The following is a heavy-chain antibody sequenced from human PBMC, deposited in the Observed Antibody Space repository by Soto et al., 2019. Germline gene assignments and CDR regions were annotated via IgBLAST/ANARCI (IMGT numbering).Heavy chain of an antibody. CDR3: TTGTRFLRGYYYYYGMDV. D-gene: IGHD3-3*01. CDR1: GFTFSNAW. J-gene: IGHJ6*02. V-gene: IGHV3-15*01. CDR2: IKSKTDGGTT. Sequence: LRLSCAASGFTFSNAWMSWVRQAPGKGLEWVGRIKSKTDGGTTDYAAPVKGRFTISRDDSKNTLYLQMNSLKTEDTAVYYCTTGTRFLRGYYYYYGMDVWGQGTTVTVSS.